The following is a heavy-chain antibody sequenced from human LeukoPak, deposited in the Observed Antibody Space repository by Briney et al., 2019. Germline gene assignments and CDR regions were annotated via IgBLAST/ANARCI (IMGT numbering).Heavy chain of an antibody. Sequence: SETLSLTCTVSGGSLSSSSYYWGWLRQPPGKGLEWIGSIYYSGSTYYNPSLKSRVTISVDTSKNQFSLKLSSVTAADTAVYYCASLGGMATTGTSDCYYGMDVWGQGTTVTVSS. J-gene: IGHJ6*02. D-gene: IGHD5-24*01. CDR2: IYYSGST. CDR3: ASLGGMATTGTSDCYYGMDV. V-gene: IGHV4-39*01. CDR1: GGSLSSSSYY.